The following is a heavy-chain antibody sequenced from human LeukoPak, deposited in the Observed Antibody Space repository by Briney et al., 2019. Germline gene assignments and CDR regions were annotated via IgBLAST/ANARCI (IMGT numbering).Heavy chain of an antibody. CDR1: GFTFSNYW. Sequence: GGSLRLSCAASGFTFSNYWMSWVRQAPGKGLEWVANIKEDGSEKYYVDSVKGRFTISRDNARNSLYLQMNSLRAEDTAVYYCASGRQLGDWGQGTLVTVSS. CDR3: ASGRQLGD. V-gene: IGHV3-7*01. CDR2: IKEDGSEK. D-gene: IGHD6-13*01. J-gene: IGHJ4*02.